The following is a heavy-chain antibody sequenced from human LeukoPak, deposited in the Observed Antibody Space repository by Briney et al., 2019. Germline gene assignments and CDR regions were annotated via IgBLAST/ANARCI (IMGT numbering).Heavy chain of an antibody. CDR1: EFTFSNYA. CDR2: ISFSDEST. Sequence: PGGPLRLSCAASEFTFSNYAMTWVRQAPGKGLQWVSIISFSDESTYYADSVKGRFTISRDSSKSTVYPQMNSLKDEDTAVYYCAKYGSGTYYNGLHWGQGTLVTVSS. J-gene: IGHJ4*02. V-gene: IGHV3-23*01. D-gene: IGHD3-10*01. CDR3: AKYGSGTYYNGLH.